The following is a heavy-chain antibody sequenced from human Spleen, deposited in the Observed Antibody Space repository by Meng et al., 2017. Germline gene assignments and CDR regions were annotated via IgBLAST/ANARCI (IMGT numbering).Heavy chain of an antibody. Sequence: PPQPWGPGHFEPSETLSSTRVVVGGSFSDYYWSWIRQPPGKGLEWIGEINHSGSTNYNPSLESRATISVDTSQNNLSLKLSSVTAADSAVYYCARGPTTMAHDFDYWGQGTLVTVSS. CDR1: GGSFSDYY. CDR2: INHSGST. J-gene: IGHJ4*02. V-gene: IGHV4-34*01. CDR3: ARGPTTMAHDFDY. D-gene: IGHD4-11*01.